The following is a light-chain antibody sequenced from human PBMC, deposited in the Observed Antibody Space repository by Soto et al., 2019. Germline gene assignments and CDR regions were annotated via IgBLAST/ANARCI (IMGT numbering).Light chain of an antibody. CDR3: QQYYSSPRT. Sequence: EIVLTQSPGTLSLSPVERATLSCRASQSVSSNYLAWYQQRLGQAPRLLIYGASSRATGIPDRFSGSGSGTDFTLAINRLEPEDSAVYYCQQYYSSPRTFGRGTKVDIK. CDR2: GAS. V-gene: IGKV3-20*01. J-gene: IGKJ1*01. CDR1: QSVSSNY.